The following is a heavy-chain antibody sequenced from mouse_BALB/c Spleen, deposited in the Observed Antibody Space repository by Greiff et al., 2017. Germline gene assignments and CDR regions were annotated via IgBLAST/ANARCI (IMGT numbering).Heavy chain of an antibody. J-gene: IGHJ2*01. CDR1: GYSITSDYA. D-gene: IGHD2-4*01. CDR2: ISYSGST. CDR3: ARGLRRGYYFDY. Sequence: DVQLQESGPGLVKPSQSLSLTCTVTGYSITSDYAWNWIRQFPGNKLEWMGYISYSGSTSYNPSLKSRISITRDTSKNQFFLQLNSVTTEDTATYYCARGLRRGYYFDYWGQGTTLTVSS. V-gene: IGHV3-2*02.